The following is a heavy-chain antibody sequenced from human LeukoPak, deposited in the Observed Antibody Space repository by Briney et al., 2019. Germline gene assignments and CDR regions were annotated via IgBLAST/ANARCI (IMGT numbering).Heavy chain of an antibody. CDR1: GFTFRNYW. CDR3: ARHPNSNWDY. V-gene: IGHV3-7*03. J-gene: IGHJ4*02. D-gene: IGHD6-13*01. CDR2: INEGGNEK. Sequence: GGSLRLSCAASGFTFRNYWMSWVRQVPGKGLEWVVNINEGGNEKNYVDSVKGRFTASRDNAQNSLYLQMNSLRVEDTAVYYCARHPNSNWDYWGQGTLVAVSS.